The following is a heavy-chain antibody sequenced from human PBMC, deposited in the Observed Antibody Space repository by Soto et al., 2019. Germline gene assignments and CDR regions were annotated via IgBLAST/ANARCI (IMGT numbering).Heavy chain of an antibody. CDR3: ARRERDGEQWPGPNQDYYYYCGMDV. CDR2: IIPIFGTA. CDR1: GGTFSSYA. Sequence: ASVKVSCKASGGTFSSYAISWVRQAPGQGLEWMGGIIPIFGTANYAQKFQGRVTITADESTSTAYMELSSLRSEDTAVYYCARRERDGEQWPGPNQDYYYYCGMDVWGQGTTVTVSS. D-gene: IGHD6-19*01. J-gene: IGHJ6*02. V-gene: IGHV1-69*13.